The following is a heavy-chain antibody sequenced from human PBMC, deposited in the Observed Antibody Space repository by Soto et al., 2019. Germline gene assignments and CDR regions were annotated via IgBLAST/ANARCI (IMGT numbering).Heavy chain of an antibody. CDR3: ARDRCSSTSCYIPSYYGMDV. V-gene: IGHV3-64D*06. J-gene: IGHJ6*02. CDR1: GFTFSSYA. CDR2: ISSNGGST. D-gene: IGHD2-2*02. Sequence: PGGSLRLSCSASGFTFSSYAMHWVRQAPGKGLEYVSAISSNGGSTYYADSVKGRFTISRDNSKNTLYLQMSSLRAEDTAVYYCARDRCSSTSCYIPSYYGMDVWGQGTTVTVSS.